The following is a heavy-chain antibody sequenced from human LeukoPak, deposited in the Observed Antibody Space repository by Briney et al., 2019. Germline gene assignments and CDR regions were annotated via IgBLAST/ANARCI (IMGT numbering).Heavy chain of an antibody. CDR2: RISNNGST. D-gene: IGHD3-9*01. Sequence: AAAQVSSKTSGYTFISYCISWVRQAPGQRAEWMVGRISNNGSTNYAPNLQSRVTMTTDTSTSTAYMALRRLRSAETAVYYCARAQLTHYDLLTGYYRESMRFDPWGQGTLVTVSS. V-gene: IGHV1-18*04. CDR1: GYTFISYC. J-gene: IGHJ5*02. CDR3: ARAQLTHYDLLTGYYRESMRFDP.